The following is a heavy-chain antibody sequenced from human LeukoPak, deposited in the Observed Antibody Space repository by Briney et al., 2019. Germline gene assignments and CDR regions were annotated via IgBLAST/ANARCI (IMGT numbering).Heavy chain of an antibody. J-gene: IGHJ4*02. CDR3: TGQKGMDY. CDR2: ISSDRTTI. CDR1: GFTVSSNF. Sequence: GGSLRLSCAASGFTVSSNFMNWVRQAPGKGLEWVPSISSDRTTIFYADSVKGRFTISRDNAQNSLYLQMNSLRDEDTAVYYCTGQKGMDYWGQGTLVIVSS. V-gene: IGHV3-48*02.